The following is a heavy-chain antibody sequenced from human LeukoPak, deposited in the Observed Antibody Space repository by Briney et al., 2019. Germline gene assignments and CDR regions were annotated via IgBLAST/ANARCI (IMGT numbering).Heavy chain of an antibody. Sequence: SETLSLTCTVSGGSISSYYWSWIRQPPGKGLEWIGYIYYSGSTNYNPSLKSRVTISVDTSKNQFSLKLSSVTAADTAVYYCAGAGLAAAPYYYYYYYMDVWGKGTTVTVSS. CDR1: GGSISSYY. D-gene: IGHD6-13*01. J-gene: IGHJ6*03. CDR2: IYYSGST. CDR3: AGAGLAAAPYYYYYYYMDV. V-gene: IGHV4-59*08.